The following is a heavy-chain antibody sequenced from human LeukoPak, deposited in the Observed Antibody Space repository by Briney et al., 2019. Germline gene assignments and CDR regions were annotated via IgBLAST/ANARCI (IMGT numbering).Heavy chain of an antibody. CDR3: ARGSWQNWFDP. Sequence: GGSLRLSCAASGFTFSSYSMNWVRQAPGKGLEWVSYISSSSSTIYYADSVKGRFTISRDNAKNSLYLQMNSLRVEDTAVYYCARGSWQNWFDPWGQGTLVTVSS. D-gene: IGHD6-13*01. CDR2: ISSSSSTI. J-gene: IGHJ5*02. V-gene: IGHV3-48*01. CDR1: GFTFSSYS.